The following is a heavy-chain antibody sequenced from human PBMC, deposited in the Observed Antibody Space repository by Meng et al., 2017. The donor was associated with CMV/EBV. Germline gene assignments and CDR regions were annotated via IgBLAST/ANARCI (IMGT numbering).Heavy chain of an antibody. CDR3: ARDVTGAGIVVVPAASVQGGMDV. D-gene: IGHD2-2*01. Sequence: GESLKISCAASGFTFSSYWMHWVRQAPGKGLVWVSRINSDGSSTSYADSVKGRFTISRDNAKNTPYLQMNSLRAEDTAVYYCARDVTGAGIVVVPAASVQGGMDVWGQGTTVTVSS. V-gene: IGHV3-74*01. J-gene: IGHJ6*02. CDR2: INSDGSST. CDR1: GFTFSSYW.